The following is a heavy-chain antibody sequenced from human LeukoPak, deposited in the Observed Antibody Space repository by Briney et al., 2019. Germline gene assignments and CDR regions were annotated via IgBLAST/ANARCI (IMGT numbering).Heavy chain of an antibody. Sequence: GGSLRVSCAASGFTFTSYVLRWVRQAPGKGLEWVSSIWGSGGNTHYADFVKGRFSISRDIPKNMLYLQMNSLRVEDTAVYYCARAYFDYWGQGTLVTVSS. CDR2: IWGSGGNT. J-gene: IGHJ4*02. V-gene: IGHV3-23*01. CDR1: GFTFTSYV. CDR3: ARAYFDY.